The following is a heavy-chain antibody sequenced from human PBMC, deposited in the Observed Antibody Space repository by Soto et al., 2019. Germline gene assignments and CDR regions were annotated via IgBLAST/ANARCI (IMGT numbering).Heavy chain of an antibody. V-gene: IGHV5-51*01. CDR1: GYSFTSYW. CDR3: SRIQLSFIHGMDV. CDR2: IYPGDSDT. J-gene: IGHJ6*02. D-gene: IGHD1-1*01. Sequence: GESLKISCKGSGYSFTSYWIGWVRQMPGKGLEWMGIIYPGDSDTRYSPSFQGQVTISADKSISTAYLQWSSLKASDTAMYHCSRIQLSFIHGMDVCAQGTTVPVS.